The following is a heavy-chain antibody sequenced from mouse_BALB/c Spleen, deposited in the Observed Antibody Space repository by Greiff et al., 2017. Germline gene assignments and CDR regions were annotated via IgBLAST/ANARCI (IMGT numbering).Heavy chain of an antibody. CDR3: AREGDAPEEFAY. V-gene: IGHV1S56*01. CDR2: IYPGDGST. J-gene: IGHJ3*01. Sequence: VKLVESGAELMKPGALVKISCKASGYTFTSYDINWVKQRPGQGLEWIGWIYPGDGSTKYNEKFKGKATLTADKSSSTAYMQLSSLTSENSAVYFCAREGDAPEEFAYWGQGTLVTVSA. CDR1: GYTFTSYD.